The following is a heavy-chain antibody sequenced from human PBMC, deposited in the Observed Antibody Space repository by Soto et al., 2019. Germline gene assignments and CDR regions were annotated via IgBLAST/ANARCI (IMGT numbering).Heavy chain of an antibody. CDR2: INGGNGNT. J-gene: IGHJ2*01. D-gene: IGHD3-22*01. CDR1: GYSFTNYA. V-gene: IGHV1-3*01. Sequence: QVQLVQSGAEVKKPGASVKVSCKASGYSFTNYAMHWVRQAPGQGLEWMGWINGGNGNTKYSEKFQGRGTITRDTSASTAYMELSSLRSEDTAVYYCARDRYYHDGSGLYWYFDLWGRGTLVTVSS. CDR3: ARDRYYHDGSGLYWYFDL.